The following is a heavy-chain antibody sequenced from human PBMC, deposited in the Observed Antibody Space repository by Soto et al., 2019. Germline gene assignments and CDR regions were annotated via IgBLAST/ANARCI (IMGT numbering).Heavy chain of an antibody. CDR1: GGSISSYY. V-gene: IGHV4-59*01. J-gene: IGHJ4*02. Sequence: QVQLQESGPGLVKPSETLSLTCTVSGGSISSYYWSWIRQPPGKGLEWIGYIYYRGSTNYNPSLKSRVTISVDTSKNQFSLKLSSVTAADTAVYYCARDNGYSYGYTLDHWGQGTLVTVSS. D-gene: IGHD5-18*01. CDR3: ARDNGYSYGYTLDH. CDR2: IYYRGST.